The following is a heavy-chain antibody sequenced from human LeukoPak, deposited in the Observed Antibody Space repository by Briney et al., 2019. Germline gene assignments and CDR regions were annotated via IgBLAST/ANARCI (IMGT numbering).Heavy chain of an antibody. CDR1: GDFISDYF. CDR2: VYSSGNT. D-gene: IGHD4-17*01. V-gene: IGHV4-4*07. Sequence: SETLSLMCTVSGDFISDYFWSWIRQPAGKGPEWIGRVYSSGNTNYNPSLKSRVTMSVDKTKNQFSLKLSFVTAADTAVYYCARDRYGDYSDYWGQGILVTVSS. CDR3: ARDRYGDYSDY. J-gene: IGHJ4*02.